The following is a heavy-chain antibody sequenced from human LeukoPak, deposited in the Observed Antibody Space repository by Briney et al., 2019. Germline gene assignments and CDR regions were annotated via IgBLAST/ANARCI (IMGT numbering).Heavy chain of an antibody. CDR1: GFTFSSYS. D-gene: IGHD6-13*01. CDR3: ARRVASANDAFDI. J-gene: IGHJ3*02. V-gene: IGHV3-21*01. CDR2: ISSGSTYI. Sequence: GGSQRLSCAASGFTFSSYSMNWVRQAPGKGLEWVSSISSGSTYIYSADSVKGRFTISRDNAKNSLYLQMNSLSPDDTAVYYCARRVASANDAFDIWGQGTVVTVSS.